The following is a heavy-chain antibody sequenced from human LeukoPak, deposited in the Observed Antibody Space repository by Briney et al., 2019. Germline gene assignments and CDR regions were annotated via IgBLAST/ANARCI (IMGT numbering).Heavy chain of an antibody. Sequence: SETLSLTCTVSGGSISSTTYYWGWIRQPPGKGLEWIGSIYYSGSTWYNPSLKSRVTVSADTSKNQFSLKLTSVTAADTAVYYCARDRACSNGVCSYFDYWGQGTVVTVSS. V-gene: IGHV4-39*01. J-gene: IGHJ4*02. D-gene: IGHD2-8*01. CDR1: GGSISSTTYY. CDR2: IYYSGST. CDR3: ARDRACSNGVCSYFDY.